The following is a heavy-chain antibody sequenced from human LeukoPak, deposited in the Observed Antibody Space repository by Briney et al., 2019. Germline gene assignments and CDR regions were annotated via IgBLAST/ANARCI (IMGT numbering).Heavy chain of an antibody. D-gene: IGHD2-21*02. CDR3: ARYCGSDCYFFDY. J-gene: IGHJ4*02. V-gene: IGHV3-23*01. CDR1: GFTFSSYA. Sequence: GGSLRLSCAASGFTFSSYAMSWVRQAPGKGLEWVSAISGSGGSTYYADSVKGRFTISRDNSKNTLYLQMNSLRAEDTAVYYCARYCGSDCYFFDYWGQGTLVTVSS. CDR2: ISGSGGST.